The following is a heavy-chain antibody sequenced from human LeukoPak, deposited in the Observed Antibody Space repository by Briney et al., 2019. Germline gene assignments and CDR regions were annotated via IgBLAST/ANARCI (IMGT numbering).Heavy chain of an antibody. V-gene: IGHV1-3*01. Sequence: ASVKVSCKASGYTFTSYAMHWVRQAPGQRLEWMGWINAGNGNTKYSQKFQGRVTITRDTSASTAYIELSSLRSEDTAVYYCARATRVSYGMDVWGKGTTVTVSS. CDR1: GYTFTSYA. CDR2: INAGNGNT. CDR3: ARATRVSYGMDV. D-gene: IGHD3-10*01. J-gene: IGHJ6*04.